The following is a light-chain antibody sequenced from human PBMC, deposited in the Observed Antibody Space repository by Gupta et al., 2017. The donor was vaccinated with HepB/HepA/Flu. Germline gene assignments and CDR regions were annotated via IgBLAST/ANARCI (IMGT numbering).Light chain of an antibody. V-gene: IGKV1-33*01. CDR3: QEYDSLSLT. CDR2: DTS. J-gene: IGKJ4*01. Sequence: EIQMTQSPSSLSASVGDRVTITCQASQDISNFLNWYQHKPGEAPKLLIYDTSNLETGVPSRFSGSGSGTDFTFTISSLQPEDIATYYCQEYDSLSLTFGGGTKVEIK. CDR1: QDISNF.